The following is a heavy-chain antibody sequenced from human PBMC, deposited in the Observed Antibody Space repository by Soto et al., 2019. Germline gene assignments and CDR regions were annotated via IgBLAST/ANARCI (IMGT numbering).Heavy chain of an antibody. Sequence: QVQLVQSGAEVREPGASVKVSCKPSGATFSGNFFHWVRQAPGQGLEWMGWINPDKGDTNYAQKFHERVTMTTDTSNSTAYIAQSRLIYDDTAVSFCTRDLSGDNFQYWGQGTLVTVSS. D-gene: IGHD3-10*01. CDR2: INPDKGDT. V-gene: IGHV1-2*02. CDR3: TRDLSGDNFQY. J-gene: IGHJ4*02. CDR1: GATFSGNF.